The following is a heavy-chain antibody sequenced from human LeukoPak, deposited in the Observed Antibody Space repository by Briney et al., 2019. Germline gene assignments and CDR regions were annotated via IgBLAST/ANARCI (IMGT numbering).Heavy chain of an antibody. CDR1: GYTFTGYY. CDR3: ARDSDGAFDI. J-gene: IGHJ3*02. CDR2: INPNSGGT. D-gene: IGHD5-24*01. Sequence: ASVKVSCKASGYTFTGYYKHWVRQAPGQGLEWMGWINPNSGGTNYAQKFQGRVTMTMDTSISTAYMELSRLRSDDTAVYYCARDSDGAFDIWGQGTMVTVSS. V-gene: IGHV1-2*02.